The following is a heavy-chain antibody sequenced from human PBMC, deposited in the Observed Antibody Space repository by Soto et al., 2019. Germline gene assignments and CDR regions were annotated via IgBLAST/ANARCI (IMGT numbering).Heavy chain of an antibody. CDR2: ISSSSSFI. CDR1: GFSFRSYR. CDR3: ARSYDILTGYSGFDY. J-gene: IGHJ4*02. V-gene: IGHV3-21*01. D-gene: IGHD3-9*01. Sequence: GGSLRLSCPASGFSFRSYRMNWVRQARGKGLEWVSSISSSSSFIYYADSVKGRFTISRDNAKNSLYLQMNSLRAEDTAMFYCARSYDILTGYSGFDYWGQGTLVTVSS.